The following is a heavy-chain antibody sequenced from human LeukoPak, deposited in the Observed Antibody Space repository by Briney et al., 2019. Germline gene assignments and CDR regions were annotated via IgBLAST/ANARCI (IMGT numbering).Heavy chain of an antibody. CDR3: ARWGIMVSSGGVIGPDHYSMDV. CDR2: XXXNSGGT. CDR1: GYTFTDYX. V-gene: IGHV1-2*02. D-gene: IGHD3-16*02. J-gene: IGHJ6*02. Sequence: SXXASGYTFTDYXMHWXXQAXGXXXXXXXWXXXNSGGTNYVQKFQGRVTMTRDTSISTAYMELRSLRSDDTAKYYCARWGIMVSSGGVIGPDHYSMDVWGRGTTVIVSS.